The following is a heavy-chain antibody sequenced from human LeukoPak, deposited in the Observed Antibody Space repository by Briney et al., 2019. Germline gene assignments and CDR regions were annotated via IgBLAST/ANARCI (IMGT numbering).Heavy chain of an antibody. CDR1: GGSISSGDYY. V-gene: IGHV4-30-4*01. Sequence: SXTLSLTCTVSGGSISSGDYYWSWIRQPPGKGLEWIGYIYYSGSTYYNPSLKGRVTISVDTSKNQFSLKLSSVTAADTAVYYCARDFGITGTGNDIWGQGTMVTVSS. J-gene: IGHJ3*02. D-gene: IGHD1-20*01. CDR3: ARDFGITGTGNDI. CDR2: IYYSGST.